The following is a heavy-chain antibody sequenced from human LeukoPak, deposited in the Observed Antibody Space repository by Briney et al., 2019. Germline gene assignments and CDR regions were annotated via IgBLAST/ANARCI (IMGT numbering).Heavy chain of an antibody. D-gene: IGHD6-13*01. J-gene: IGHJ5*02. CDR2: IYYSGST. CDR1: GGSISSYY. Sequence: SETLSLTCTVSGGSISSYYWSWIRQPPGKGLEWIGYIYYSGSTNYNPSLKSRVTISVDTSKNQFSLKLSSVTAADTAVYYCASSPGGGSSWFPLDNWFDPWGQGTPVTVSS. CDR3: ASSPGGGSSWFPLDNWFDP. V-gene: IGHV4-59*08.